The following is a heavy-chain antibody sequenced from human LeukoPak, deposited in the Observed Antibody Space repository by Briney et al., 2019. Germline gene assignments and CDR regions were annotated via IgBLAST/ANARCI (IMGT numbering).Heavy chain of an antibody. CDR2: ISSSGDRT. D-gene: IGHD5-12*01. Sequence: GGSLRLSCAASGFTFSTYAMSWVRQAPGKGLEWVSAISSSGDRTWDADSVKGRFTISSDNPKNTLYLQMNSLRAEDTAVYYCVRGYGGDYFDQWGQGTLVTVSS. CDR1: GFTFSTYA. CDR3: VRGYGGDYFDQ. V-gene: IGHV3-23*01. J-gene: IGHJ4*02.